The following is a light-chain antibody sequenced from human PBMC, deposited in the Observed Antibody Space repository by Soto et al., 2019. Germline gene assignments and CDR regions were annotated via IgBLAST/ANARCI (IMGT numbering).Light chain of an antibody. J-gene: IGLJ1*01. CDR1: SSDIGGYTY. CDR2: EVS. V-gene: IGLV2-8*01. CDR3: STFAIFNSNV. Sequence: QSVLTQPPSASGSPGQSVTISCSGTSSDIGGYTYVSWYQHHPGNAPKLMIYEVSKRPSGVPDRFSGSKSGNTASLTVSGLQAYVEADYYCSTFAIFNSNVFVTGTMVTV.